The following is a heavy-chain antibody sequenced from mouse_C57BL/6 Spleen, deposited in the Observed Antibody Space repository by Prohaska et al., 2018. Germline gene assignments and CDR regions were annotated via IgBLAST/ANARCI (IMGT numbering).Heavy chain of an antibody. CDR2: IYPGDGDT. D-gene: IGHD3-2*01. V-gene: IGHV1-82*01. CDR1: GYAFSSSW. J-gene: IGHJ2*01. CDR3: ARDSPDY. Sequence: SVKISCKASGYAFSSSWMNWVKQRPGKGLEWIGRIYPGDGDTNYNGKVKGKATLTADKSSSTAYMQLSSRTSEESAVYCCARDSPDYWGQGTTLTVSS.